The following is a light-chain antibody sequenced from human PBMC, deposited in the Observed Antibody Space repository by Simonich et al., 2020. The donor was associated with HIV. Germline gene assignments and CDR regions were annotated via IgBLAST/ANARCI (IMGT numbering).Light chain of an antibody. Sequence: EIVMTQSPATLSVSPGERATLSCRASQSVSSNLAWYQKKLGQAPRLLIYGTSTRATGIPARFSGSGSGTDFTLTISRLEPEDFAVYYCQQYGSSPLFTFGPGTKVDIK. J-gene: IGKJ3*01. CDR1: QSVSSN. CDR3: QQYGSSPLFT. CDR2: GTS. V-gene: IGKV3-20*01.